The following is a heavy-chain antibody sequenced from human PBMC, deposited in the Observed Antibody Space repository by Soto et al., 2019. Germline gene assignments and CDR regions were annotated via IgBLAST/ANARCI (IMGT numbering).Heavy chain of an antibody. CDR1: GDSISIAYY. Sequence: SETLSLTCGVSGDSISIAYYWAWLRQPPGKRLEFIGSDYHSGNTYYYPSLNSRVTISVDTSKNQFSLKLRSVTAAVSALFYCARTYNVGYYAYCGQGILVTVSS. CDR3: ARTYNVGYYAY. V-gene: IGHV4-38-2*01. CDR2: DYHSGNT. D-gene: IGHD3-3*01. J-gene: IGHJ4*02.